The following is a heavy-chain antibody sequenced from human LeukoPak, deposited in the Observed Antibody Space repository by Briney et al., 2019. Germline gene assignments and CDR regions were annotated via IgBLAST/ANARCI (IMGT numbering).Heavy chain of an antibody. D-gene: IGHD5-12*01. Sequence: GASVKVSCKASGGTFSSYAISWVRQAPGQGLEWMGGFIPIFGTANYAQKFQGRVTITADKSTSTAYMELSSLRSENTAVYYCARGGGYDGFDYWGQGTLVTVSS. CDR3: ARGGGYDGFDY. V-gene: IGHV1-69*06. CDR2: FIPIFGTA. J-gene: IGHJ4*02. CDR1: GGTFSSYA.